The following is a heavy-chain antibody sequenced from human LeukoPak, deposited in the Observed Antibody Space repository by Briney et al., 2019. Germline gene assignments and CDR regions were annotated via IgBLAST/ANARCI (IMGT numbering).Heavy chain of an antibody. CDR1: GFTFSRYW. CDR3: ARKLYYYDSSGAGWFDP. D-gene: IGHD3-22*01. Sequence: GGSLRLSCAASGFTFSRYWMSWVRQVPGNGLEWVANIKHDGSEEDYVDSVKGRFTISRDNAKNSLYLQMNSLRAEDTAVYRCARKLYYYDSSGAGWFDPWGQGTLVAVSS. J-gene: IGHJ5*02. CDR2: IKHDGSEE. V-gene: IGHV3-7*04.